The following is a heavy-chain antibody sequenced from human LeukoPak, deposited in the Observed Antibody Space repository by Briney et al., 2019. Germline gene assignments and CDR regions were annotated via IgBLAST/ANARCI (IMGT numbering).Heavy chain of an antibody. CDR1: GGSISSSSYY. Sequence: PSETLSLTCTVSGGSISSSSYYWGWIRQPPGKGLEWIGSIYYSGSTYYNPSLKSRVTISVDTSKNQFSLKLSSVTAADTAVYYCARPADDGYMVSWGQGALVTVSS. CDR2: IYYSGST. V-gene: IGHV4-39*01. J-gene: IGHJ5*02. D-gene: IGHD5-24*01. CDR3: ARPADDGYMVS.